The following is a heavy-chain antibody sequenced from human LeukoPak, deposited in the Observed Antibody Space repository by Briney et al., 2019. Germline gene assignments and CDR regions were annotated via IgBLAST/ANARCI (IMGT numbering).Heavy chain of an antibody. CDR3: ARDLGIAAAGHFFDY. Sequence: SETLSPTCTVSGGSTSSDSYYWGWIRQPPGKGLEWLGRIYYSGSTYYNPSLKSRVTISVDTSKNQFSLKLSSVTAADTAVYYCARDLGIAAAGHFFDYWGQGTLVTVSS. J-gene: IGHJ4*02. D-gene: IGHD6-13*01. CDR2: IYYSGST. CDR1: GGSTSSDSYY. V-gene: IGHV4-39*07.